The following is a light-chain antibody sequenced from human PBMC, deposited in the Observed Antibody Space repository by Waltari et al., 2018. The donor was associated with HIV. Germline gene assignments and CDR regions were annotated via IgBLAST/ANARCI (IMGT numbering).Light chain of an antibody. V-gene: IGLV1-36*01. CDR2: YDD. CDR1: SSNIENND. Sequence: QSVLTQPPSVSEAPRQRVTISCSGSSSNIENNDVNWYQQVPGKAPKLLIFYDDLLSSGVSDRFSGSKSGTSASLAIRGLQSEDEADYYCAAWDDSLNGYVFGSGTKVTVL. CDR3: AAWDDSLNGYV. J-gene: IGLJ1*01.